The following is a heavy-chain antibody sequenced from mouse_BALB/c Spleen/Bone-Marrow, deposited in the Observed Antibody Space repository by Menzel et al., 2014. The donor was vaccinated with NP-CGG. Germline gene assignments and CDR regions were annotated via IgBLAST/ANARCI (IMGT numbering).Heavy chain of an antibody. CDR1: GYAFSSSW. Sequence: SGPELVKPGASVKISCKASGYAFSSSWMNWVKQRPGQGLEWIGRIYPGDGDTNYNGKFKGKATLTADKSSSTAYMQLSSLTSVDSAVYFCARQLGLYAMDYWGRGTSVTVSS. CDR3: ARQLGLYAMDY. V-gene: IGHV1-82*01. CDR2: IYPGDGDT. D-gene: IGHD3-1*01. J-gene: IGHJ4*01.